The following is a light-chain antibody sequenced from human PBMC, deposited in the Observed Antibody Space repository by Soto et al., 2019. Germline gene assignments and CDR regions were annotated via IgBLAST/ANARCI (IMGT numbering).Light chain of an antibody. CDR1: QSINNW. CDR3: QQYNSDSRA. Sequence: DLQMTQSPSTLSASVGDRVTITCRASQSINNWLAWYQQKRGKAPKLLIYRASSLESGVPSRFSGSGSGTEFTLTISSLQPDDCATYYCQQYNSDSRAFGQGTKVEIK. CDR2: RAS. V-gene: IGKV1-5*03. J-gene: IGKJ1*01.